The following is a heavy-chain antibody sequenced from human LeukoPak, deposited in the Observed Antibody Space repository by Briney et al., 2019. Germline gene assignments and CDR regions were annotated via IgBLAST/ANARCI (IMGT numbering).Heavy chain of an antibody. CDR1: GGSFSGYY. CDR3: ARVEYGDYTFDY. Sequence: SETLSLTCAVYGGSFSGYYWSWIRQPPGKGLEWIGEINHSGSTNYNPSLKSRVTISVDTSKNQFSLKLSSVTAADTAVYYCARVEYGDYTFDYWGQGTLVAVSS. CDR2: INHSGST. J-gene: IGHJ4*02. D-gene: IGHD4-17*01. V-gene: IGHV4-34*01.